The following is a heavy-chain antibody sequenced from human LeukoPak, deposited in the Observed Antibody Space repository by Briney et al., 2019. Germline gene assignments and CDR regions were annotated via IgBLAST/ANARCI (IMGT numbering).Heavy chain of an antibody. V-gene: IGHV1-8*01. CDR3: ARSPTAAGTMGYYYYYMDV. CDR1: GYTFTSYD. D-gene: IGHD6-13*01. J-gene: IGHJ6*03. Sequence: ASVKVSCKASGYTFTSYDINWVRQATGQGLEWMGWMNPNSGNTGYAQKFQGRVTMTRNTSISTAYMELSSLRSEDTAVYYCARSPTAAGTMGYYYYYMDVWGKGTTVTISS. CDR2: MNPNSGNT.